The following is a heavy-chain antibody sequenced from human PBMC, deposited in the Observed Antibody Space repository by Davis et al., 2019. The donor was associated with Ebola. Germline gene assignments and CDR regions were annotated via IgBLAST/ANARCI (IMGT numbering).Heavy chain of an antibody. CDR3: ARDWSLYYYYGMDV. D-gene: IGHD2-8*02. Sequence: PGGSLRLSCAASGFTFSRYWMHWVRQAPGKGLVWVSLINSDGSSPTYADSVKGRFTISRDNAKNTLYLQMHSLRAEDTAVYYCARDWSLYYYYGMDVWGQGTTVTVSS. CDR2: INSDGSSP. V-gene: IGHV3-74*01. CDR1: GFTFSRYW. J-gene: IGHJ6*02.